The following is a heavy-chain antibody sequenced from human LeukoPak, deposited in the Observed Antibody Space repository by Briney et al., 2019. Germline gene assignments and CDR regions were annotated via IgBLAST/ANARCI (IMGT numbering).Heavy chain of an antibody. CDR2: IYYSGST. J-gene: IGHJ5*02. D-gene: IGHD1-26*01. V-gene: IGHV4-39*01. Sequence: PSETLSLTCTVSGGSISSSSYYWGWIRQPPGKGLEWIGSIYYSGSTYYNPSLKSRVTISVDTSKSQFSLKLSSVTAADTAVYYCVRLPGATRYNWFDPWGQGTLVTVSS. CDR3: VRLPGATRYNWFDP. CDR1: GGSISSSSYY.